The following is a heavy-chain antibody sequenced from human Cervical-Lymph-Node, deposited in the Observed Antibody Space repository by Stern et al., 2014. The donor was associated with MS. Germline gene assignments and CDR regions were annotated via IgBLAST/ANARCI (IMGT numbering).Heavy chain of an antibody. CDR1: RFTFRSYG. D-gene: IGHD5-18*01. Sequence: QVQLVESGGGVVQPGTSLRLSCTGSRFTFRSYGIHWVRQAPGTGLEWESVTSYDGGNRQYADSVKGRFTISRDNSKNTVYLHLNSLRPEDTGVYHCAKDRRGGYNYLYGMDVWGQGTTVTVS. CDR3: AKDRRGGYNYLYGMDV. V-gene: IGHV3-30*18. CDR2: TSYDGGNR. J-gene: IGHJ6*02.